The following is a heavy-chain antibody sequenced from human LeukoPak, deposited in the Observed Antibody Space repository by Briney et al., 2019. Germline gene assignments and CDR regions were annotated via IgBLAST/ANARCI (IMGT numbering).Heavy chain of an antibody. CDR3: ARDPYSGGYGDDYYYYMDV. Sequence: PGGSLRLSCAASGFTFSSYSMNWVRQAPGKGLEWVSSISSSSSYIYYADSVKGRFTISRDNAQNSLYLHMSSLRAEDTAVYYCARDPYSGGYGDDYYYYMDVWGKGTTVTISS. J-gene: IGHJ6*03. D-gene: IGHD1-26*01. V-gene: IGHV3-21*01. CDR1: GFTFSSYS. CDR2: ISSSSSYI.